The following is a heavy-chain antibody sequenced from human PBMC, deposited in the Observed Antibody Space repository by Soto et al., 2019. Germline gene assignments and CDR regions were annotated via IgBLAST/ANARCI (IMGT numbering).Heavy chain of an antibody. D-gene: IGHD1-26*01. Sequence: PSDTLSLTCTFSVFAVISGVYYWSFIRQPPGKGLEWIGYIYHSGSPNYNPSLKSRVTISVDTSRNQFSLKLSSVTAAEKAVYYCAREFGRYHYYFAYWGQGTLVTVSS. V-gene: IGHV4-61*08. CDR2: IYHSGSP. CDR3: AREFGRYHYYFAY. J-gene: IGHJ4*02. CDR1: VFAVISGVYY.